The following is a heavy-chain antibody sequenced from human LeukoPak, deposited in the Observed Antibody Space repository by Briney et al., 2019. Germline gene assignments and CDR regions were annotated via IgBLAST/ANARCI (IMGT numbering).Heavy chain of an antibody. Sequence: KPLETLSLTCTVSGYSISSGYYWGWIRQPPGKGLEWTGSIDHSGSTYYNPSLKSRITISVDTSKNQFSLKLSSVTAADTAVYYCARDSGTTGEVKFDPWGQGTLVTVSS. CDR1: GYSISSGYY. D-gene: IGHD3-10*01. CDR2: IDHSGST. V-gene: IGHV4-38-2*02. CDR3: ARDSGTTGEVKFDP. J-gene: IGHJ5*02.